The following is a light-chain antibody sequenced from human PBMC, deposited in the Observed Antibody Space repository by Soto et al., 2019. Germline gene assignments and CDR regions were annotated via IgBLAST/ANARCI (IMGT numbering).Light chain of an antibody. CDR3: SSYRSSSTYV. CDR2: DVT. Sequence: QSALTQPASVSGSPGQSITISCTGTSSDVGCYNSVSWHQQHPGQDPKLMISDVTNRASGIPDRFSASKSGNTASLTISGLQAGDEADYYCSSYRSSSTYVFGTGTKLTVL. V-gene: IGLV2-14*01. CDR1: SSDVGCYNS. J-gene: IGLJ1*01.